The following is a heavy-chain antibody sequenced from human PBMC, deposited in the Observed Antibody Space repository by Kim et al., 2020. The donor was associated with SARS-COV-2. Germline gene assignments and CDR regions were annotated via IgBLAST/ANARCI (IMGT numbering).Heavy chain of an antibody. CDR3: ARGLWFGALPDAFDI. CDR2: ISSSSRYI. J-gene: IGHJ3*02. D-gene: IGHD3-10*01. Sequence: GGSLRLSCAASGFTFSSYSMNWVRQAPGKGLEWVSSISSSSRYIYYADSVKGRFTISRDNAKNSLYLQMNSLRAEDTAVYYCARGLWFGALPDAFDIWGQGTMVTVSS. V-gene: IGHV3-21*01. CDR1: GFTFSSYS.